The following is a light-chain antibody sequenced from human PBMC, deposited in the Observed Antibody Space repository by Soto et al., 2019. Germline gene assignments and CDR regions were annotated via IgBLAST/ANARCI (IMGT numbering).Light chain of an antibody. J-gene: IGKJ1*01. Sequence: IVLIQSPATLSVSPGERATLSCRASQNISNYLIWYQQKPGQAPRLLIYDVSNRATDIPARFSGSGSGTEFTLTISSLQPDDFATYYCQQYNSYSWTFGQGTKVDIK. CDR3: QQYNSYSWT. CDR1: QNISNY. CDR2: DVS. V-gene: IGKV3-11*01.